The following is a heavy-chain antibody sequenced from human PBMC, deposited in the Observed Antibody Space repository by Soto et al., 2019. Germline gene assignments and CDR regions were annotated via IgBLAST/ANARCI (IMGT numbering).Heavy chain of an antibody. Sequence: SETLSLTCTVSGGSISGYYWSWIRQPPGKGLEWLGYIFYSGTTNYNPSLQSRLTISVDTSKNQFSLTLSSVTAADTAVYYCAKGGGRGVPGGDYFDYWGRGTLVTVSA. CDR2: IFYSGTT. CDR1: GGSISGYY. J-gene: IGHJ4*02. D-gene: IGHD2-8*02. V-gene: IGHV4-59*01. CDR3: AKGGGRGVPGGDYFDY.